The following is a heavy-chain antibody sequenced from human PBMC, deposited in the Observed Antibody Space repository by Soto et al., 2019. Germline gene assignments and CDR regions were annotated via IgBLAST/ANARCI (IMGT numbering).Heavy chain of an antibody. V-gene: IGHV4-59*12. CDR1: GGSISSYY. J-gene: IGHJ4*02. CDR3: ARGGLSGVDY. Sequence: QVQLQESGPGLVKPSETLSLTCTVSGGSISSYYWSWIRQPPGKGLEWIGYIYYSGSTNYHPSLKSPVTISVDTSQNQFSLKLSSVTAADTAVYYCARGGLSGVDYWGQGTLVTVSS. D-gene: IGHD6-19*01. CDR2: IYYSGST.